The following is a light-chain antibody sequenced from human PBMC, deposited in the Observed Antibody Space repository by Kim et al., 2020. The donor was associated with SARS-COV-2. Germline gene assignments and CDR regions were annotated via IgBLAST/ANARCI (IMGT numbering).Light chain of an antibody. V-gene: IGLV6-57*03. CDR1: SGSIASNY. Sequence: TLTISCTRSSGSIASNYVQWYQQRPGSAPTTVIYEDNQRPSGVPDRFSGSIDSSSNSASLTISGLKTEDEADYYCQSYDSSNQGVVFGGGTQLTVL. CDR2: EDN. J-gene: IGLJ2*01. CDR3: QSYDSSNQGVV.